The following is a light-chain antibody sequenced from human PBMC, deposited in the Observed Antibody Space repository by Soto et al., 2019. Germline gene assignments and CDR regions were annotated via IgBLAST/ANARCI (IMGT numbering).Light chain of an antibody. J-gene: IGKJ5*01. CDR3: QQYTNSFT. CDR2: DTS. CDR1: QVIASSH. Sequence: DIVLTQSPGTLSLSPGERATLSCRASQVIASSHLAWHQQKPGQAPRLLIFDTSRRATGIPDRFSGSGSETDFTLTINILEPEDFAVYYCQQYTNSFTFGQGTRLEIK. V-gene: IGKV3-20*01.